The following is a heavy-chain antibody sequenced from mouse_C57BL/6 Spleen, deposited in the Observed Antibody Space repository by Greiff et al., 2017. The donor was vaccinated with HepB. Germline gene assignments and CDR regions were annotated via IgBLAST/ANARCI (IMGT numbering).Heavy chain of an antibody. Sequence: EVQRVESGPGLVKPSQSLSLTCSVTGYSITSGYYWNWIRQFPGNKLEWMGYISYDGSNNYNPSLKNRISITRDTSKNQFFLKLNSVTTEDTATYYCARVITYGDFDYWGQGTTLTVSS. J-gene: IGHJ2*01. CDR1: GYSITSGYY. CDR3: ARVITYGDFDY. V-gene: IGHV3-6*01. D-gene: IGHD2-4*01. CDR2: ISYDGSN.